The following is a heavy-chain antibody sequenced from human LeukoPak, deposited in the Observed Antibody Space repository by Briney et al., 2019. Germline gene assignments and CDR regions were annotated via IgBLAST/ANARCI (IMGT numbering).Heavy chain of an antibody. CDR3: ARVSQGYSKTASHSYYYYYMDV. CDR1: GGSFSGYS. D-gene: IGHD2-15*01. Sequence: SETLSLTCAVYGGSFSGYSWSWIRQPPGKGLEWIGEINHSGSTNYNPSLKSRLTISVDTSKNQFSLKLSSVTAADTAVYYCARVSQGYSKTASHSYYYYYMDVWGKGTTVTVSS. V-gene: IGHV4-34*01. J-gene: IGHJ6*03. CDR2: INHSGST.